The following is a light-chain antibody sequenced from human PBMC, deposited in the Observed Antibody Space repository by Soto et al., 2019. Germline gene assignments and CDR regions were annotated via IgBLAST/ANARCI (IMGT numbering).Light chain of an antibody. V-gene: IGKV1-39*01. Sequence: DIPMTQSPSSLSASLGDRVTITCRASQSIGSFLNWYQHKPGEAPKLLIYGASTFQSGVPSRYSGSGSGTEFTLTISSLQPEDFATYYCQQSDSIPWTFGQGTKVEIK. CDR1: QSIGSF. CDR3: QQSDSIPWT. CDR2: GAS. J-gene: IGKJ1*01.